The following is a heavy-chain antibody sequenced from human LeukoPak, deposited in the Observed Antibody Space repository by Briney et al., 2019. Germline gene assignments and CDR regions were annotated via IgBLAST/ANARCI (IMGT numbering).Heavy chain of an antibody. CDR3: AKGWGSGSYYPTPYYYYMYV. V-gene: IGHV3-30*18. D-gene: IGHD3-10*01. CDR2: ISYDGSNK. Sequence: AGGSLRLSCAASGFTFSSYGMHWVRQAPGKGLEWVAVISYDGSNKYYADSVKGRFTISRDNSKNTLYLQMNSLRAEDTAVYYCAKGWGSGSYYPTPYYYYMYVWGKGTTVTVSS. J-gene: IGHJ6*03. CDR1: GFTFSSYG.